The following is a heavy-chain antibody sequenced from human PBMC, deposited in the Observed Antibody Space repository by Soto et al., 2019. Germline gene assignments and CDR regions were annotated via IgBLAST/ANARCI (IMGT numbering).Heavy chain of an antibody. CDR2: IYYSGST. V-gene: IGHV4-30-4*01. CDR3: ASSTPNCSGGSCYSPSNNWFDP. D-gene: IGHD2-15*01. J-gene: IGHJ5*02. CDR1: GGSISSGDYY. Sequence: SETLSLTCTVSGGSISSGDYYWSWIRQPPGKGLEWIGYIYYSGSTYYNPSLKSRVTISVDTSENQFSLKLSSVTAADTAVYYCASSTPNCSGGSCYSPSNNWFDPWGQGTLVTVSS.